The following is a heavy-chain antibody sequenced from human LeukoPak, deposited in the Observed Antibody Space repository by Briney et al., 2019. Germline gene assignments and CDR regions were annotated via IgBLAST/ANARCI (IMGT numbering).Heavy chain of an antibody. CDR3: ARTHSGYDYWYFDY. J-gene: IGHJ4*02. CDR2: ISAYNGNT. V-gene: IGHV1-18*01. D-gene: IGHD5-12*01. CDR1: GYTFTSYG. Sequence: GASVKVSCKASGYTFTSYGISWVRQAPGQGLEWMGWISAYNGNTNYAQKLQGRVTTTTDTSTSTAYMELRSLRSDDTAVYYCARTHSGYDYWYFDYWGQGTLVTVSS.